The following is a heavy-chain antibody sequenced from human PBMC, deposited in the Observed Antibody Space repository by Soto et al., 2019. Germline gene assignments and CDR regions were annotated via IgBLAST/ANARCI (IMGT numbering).Heavy chain of an antibody. CDR3: ARDLRYCSGGSCYTPLNWFDP. D-gene: IGHD2-15*01. CDR2: ISAYNGNT. Sequence: ASVKVSCKASGYTFTSYGISWVRQAPGQGLEWMGWISAYNGNTNYAQKLQGRVTMTTDTSTSTAYMVLRSLRSDDTAVYYCARDLRYCSGGSCYTPLNWFDPWGQGTLVTVSS. V-gene: IGHV1-18*01. CDR1: GYTFTSYG. J-gene: IGHJ5*02.